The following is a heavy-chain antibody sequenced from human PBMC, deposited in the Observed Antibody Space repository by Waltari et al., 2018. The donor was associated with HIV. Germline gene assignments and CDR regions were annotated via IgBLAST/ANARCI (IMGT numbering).Heavy chain of an antibody. CDR3: AKHVPRSGPNWFDP. Sequence: EVQLLDSGGGLVQPGGSLRLSCAASGFTFSSYALRWVRQAPGKGLEWVSAISGSGGRTYYADSVKGRFTISRDNSRNTLYLQMNSLRAEDTAVYYCAKHVPRSGPNWFDPWGQGTLVTVSS. CDR2: ISGSGGRT. J-gene: IGHJ5*02. CDR1: GFTFSSYA. V-gene: IGHV3-23*01. D-gene: IGHD6-6*01.